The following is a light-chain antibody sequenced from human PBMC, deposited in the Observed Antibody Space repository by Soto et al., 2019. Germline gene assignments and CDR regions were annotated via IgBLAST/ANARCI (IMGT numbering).Light chain of an antibody. V-gene: IGLV1-44*01. CDR3: AAWDDSLNGVV. J-gene: IGLJ2*01. Sequence: QSVLTQPPSASGTPGQRVTISCSGSSSNIGSHTVNWYQQLPGTAPRLLIYNTYYRPSGVPDRFSGSKSGTSASLANSGLQSEDEADYYCAAWDDSLNGVVFGGGTQLTVL. CDR2: NTY. CDR1: SSNIGSHT.